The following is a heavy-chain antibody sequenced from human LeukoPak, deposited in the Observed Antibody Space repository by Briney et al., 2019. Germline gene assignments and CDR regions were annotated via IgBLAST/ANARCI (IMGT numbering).Heavy chain of an antibody. CDR3: AEDVGRLERNPDY. Sequence: PSGGSLRLSCEASPFIFSGHWLNWVRQTPGKGLEWVASIKEDGSERQYVDSVKGRFTISRDNAKNSLYLQMNSLRAEDTALYHCAEDVGRLERNPDYWGQGTLVTVSS. CDR1: PFIFSGHW. V-gene: IGHV3-7*03. CDR2: IKEDGSER. J-gene: IGHJ4*02. D-gene: IGHD1-1*01.